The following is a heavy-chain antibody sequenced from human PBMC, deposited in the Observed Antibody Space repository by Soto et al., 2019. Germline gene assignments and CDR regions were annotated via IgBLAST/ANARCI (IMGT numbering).Heavy chain of an antibody. CDR2: ISDSDDRT. J-gene: IGHJ6*02. CDR3: VRDEGTAAEDPYYYYAMDV. Sequence: VPTGGSLRLSCVASVFTFRSYAMSWVRQAPGKGLEWVSVISDSDDRTYYADSVKGRFTISRDNSKNALYLQMNSLRAEDTAMYSCVRDEGTAAEDPYYYYAMDVWGQGTTVTVSS. D-gene: IGHD6-13*01. V-gene: IGHV3-23*01. CDR1: VFTFRSYA.